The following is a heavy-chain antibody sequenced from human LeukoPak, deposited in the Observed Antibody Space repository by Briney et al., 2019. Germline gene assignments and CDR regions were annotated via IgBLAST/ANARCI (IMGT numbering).Heavy chain of an antibody. D-gene: IGHD1-26*01. CDR2: VYNANGDT. V-gene: IGHV3-53*01. CDR1: GFSLSSDY. J-gene: IGHJ4*02. CDR3: STAPAWDLLYYN. Sequence: PGESLRLSCAASGFSLSSDYMSWVRQATGKGLEWVSFVYNANGDTYYSDSVKGRFTISSDNSKNTLYLQMDNLRAEDTAVYYCSTAPAWDLLYYNWGQGTLVTVSS.